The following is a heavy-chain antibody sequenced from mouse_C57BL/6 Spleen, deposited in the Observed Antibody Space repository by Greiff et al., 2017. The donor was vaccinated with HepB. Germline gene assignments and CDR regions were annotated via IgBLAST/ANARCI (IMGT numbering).Heavy chain of an antibody. CDR2: IYPGDGDT. D-gene: IGHD5-5*01. CDR1: GYAFSSYW. CDR3: VRHGRRDYLYFDY. Sequence: QVQLQQPGAELVKPGASVKISCKASGYAFSSYWMNWVKQRPGKGLEWIGQIYPGDGDTNYNGKFKGKATLTADKSSSTAYMQLSSLTSEDSAVYFCVRHGRRDYLYFDYWGQSTTLTVSS. J-gene: IGHJ2*01. V-gene: IGHV1-80*01.